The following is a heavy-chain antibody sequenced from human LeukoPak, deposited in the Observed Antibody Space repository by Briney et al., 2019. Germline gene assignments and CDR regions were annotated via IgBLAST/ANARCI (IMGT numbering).Heavy chain of an antibody. V-gene: IGHV3-7*03. CDR2: INHNGNVN. J-gene: IGHJ4*02. CDR1: GFTFSSYW. Sequence: GGSLRLSCAASGFTFSSYWMNWARQAPGKGLEWVASINHNGNVNYYVDSVKGRFTISRDNSKNTLYLQMNSLRAEDTAVYYCARENGGGYFDYWGQGTLVTVSS. CDR3: ARENGGGYFDY. D-gene: IGHD2-15*01.